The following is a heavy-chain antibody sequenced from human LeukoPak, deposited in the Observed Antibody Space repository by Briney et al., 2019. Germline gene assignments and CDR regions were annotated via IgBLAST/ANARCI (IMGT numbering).Heavy chain of an antibody. V-gene: IGHV3-74*01. D-gene: IGHD3-10*01. J-gene: IGHJ5*02. Sequence: GGSLRLSCAASGNYWMHWVRQVPGKGLVWVSHINSDGSWTSYADSVKGRFTISKDNAKNTVYLQMNSLRAEDTAVYYCAKQFVDIWGQGTLVIVSS. CDR2: INSDGSWT. CDR3: AKQFVDI. CDR1: GNYW.